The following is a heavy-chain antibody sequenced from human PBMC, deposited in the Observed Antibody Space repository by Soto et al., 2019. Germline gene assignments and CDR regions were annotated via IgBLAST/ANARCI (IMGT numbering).Heavy chain of an antibody. Sequence: QVQLVESGGGVVQPGRSLRLSCAASGFTFSSYAMHWVRQAPGKGLEWVAVISYDGSNKYYADSVKGRFTISRDNSKNTLYLQMNSLRAEDTAVYSCARLIVVVTANDYWGQGTLVTVSS. V-gene: IGHV3-30-3*01. CDR1: GFTFSSYA. D-gene: IGHD2-21*02. CDR2: ISYDGSNK. CDR3: ARLIVVVTANDY. J-gene: IGHJ4*02.